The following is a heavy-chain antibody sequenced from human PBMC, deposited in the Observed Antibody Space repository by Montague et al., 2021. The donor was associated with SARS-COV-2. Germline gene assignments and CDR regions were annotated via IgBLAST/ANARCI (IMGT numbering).Heavy chain of an antibody. D-gene: IGHD6-13*01. CDR2: SYYSGST. J-gene: IGHJ5*02. Sequence: TLSLTCTVSRGSISSGGNYWSWIRQHPVKGLEWIGYSYYSGSTYYNPSLKSRVSISVDTSKNQFSLKLSSATAADTAVYYCARGRRYSSTRYGAFDPWGQGMQVTVSS. CDR3: ARGRRYSSTRYGAFDP. CDR1: RGSISSGGNY. V-gene: IGHV4-31*03.